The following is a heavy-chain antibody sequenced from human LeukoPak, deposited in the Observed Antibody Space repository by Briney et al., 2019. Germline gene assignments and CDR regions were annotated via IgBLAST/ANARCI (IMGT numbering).Heavy chain of an antibody. V-gene: IGHV3-21*01. CDR3: ARVSFGDLGVDY. CDR2: ISSSSSYI. D-gene: IGHD3-10*01. J-gene: IGHJ4*02. Sequence: PGGSLRLSCAASGFTFSSYSMNWVRQAPGKGLECVSSISSSSSYIYYTDPVKGRLTISRDNAKNTLYLQMISRRAEDTAVYYCARVSFGDLGVDYWGQGTLVTVSS. CDR1: GFTFSSYS.